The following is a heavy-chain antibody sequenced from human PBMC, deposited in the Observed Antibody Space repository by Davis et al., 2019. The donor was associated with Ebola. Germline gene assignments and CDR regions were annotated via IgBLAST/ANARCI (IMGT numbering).Heavy chain of an antibody. Sequence: GESLKISCAASGFTFSSYSMNWVRQAPGKGLEWVSYISSSGSTIYFADSVKGRFTISRDNAKNSLYLQMNSLRAEDTAVYYCARFNWNDADSFDYWGQGTLVTVSS. J-gene: IGHJ4*02. CDR3: ARFNWNDADSFDY. D-gene: IGHD1-1*01. CDR2: ISSSGSTI. V-gene: IGHV3-48*04. CDR1: GFTFSSYS.